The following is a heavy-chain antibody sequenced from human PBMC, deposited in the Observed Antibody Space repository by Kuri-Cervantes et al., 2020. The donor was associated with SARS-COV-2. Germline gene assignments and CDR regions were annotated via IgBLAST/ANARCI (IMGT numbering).Heavy chain of an antibody. CDR2: ISSSSSYI. Sequence: GESLKISCAASGFTFSNYSMNWVRQAPGKGLEWVSSISSSSSYIYYADSVKGRFTISRDNAKDSLYLQMNSLRAEDTAVYYCARWEGATPRDAFDIWGQGTMVTISS. CDR3: ARWEGATPRDAFDI. J-gene: IGHJ3*02. CDR1: GFTFSNYS. D-gene: IGHD1-26*01. V-gene: IGHV3-21*01.